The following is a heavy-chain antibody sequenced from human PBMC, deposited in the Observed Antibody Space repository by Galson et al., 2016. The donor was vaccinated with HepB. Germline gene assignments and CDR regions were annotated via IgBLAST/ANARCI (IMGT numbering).Heavy chain of an antibody. V-gene: IGHV4-34*01. Sequence: ETLSLTCAVDGGSLSGHYWSWIRQPPGKGLEWIGEINHSGSTNYNPSLKSRVTISVDTSKNQFSLKVTSVTAADTGVYYCARHAPNEGSGWILYFDLWGRGTLVTVSS. CDR1: GGSLSGHY. CDR2: INHSGST. D-gene: IGHD6-19*01. J-gene: IGHJ2*01. CDR3: ARHAPNEGSGWILYFDL.